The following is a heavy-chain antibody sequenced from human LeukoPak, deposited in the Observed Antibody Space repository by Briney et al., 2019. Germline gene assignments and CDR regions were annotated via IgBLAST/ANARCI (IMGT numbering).Heavy chain of an antibody. CDR1: GFTVSSNY. CDR2: IYSGGST. J-gene: IGHJ6*03. D-gene: IGHD2/OR15-2a*01. Sequence: GGSLRLSCAASGFTVSSNYMSWVRQAPGKGLEWVSVIYSGGSTYYADSVKGRFTISGDNSKNTLYLQMNSLRAEDTAVYYCAREWGNSYMDVWGKGTTVTVSS. CDR3: AREWGNSYMDV. V-gene: IGHV3-53*01.